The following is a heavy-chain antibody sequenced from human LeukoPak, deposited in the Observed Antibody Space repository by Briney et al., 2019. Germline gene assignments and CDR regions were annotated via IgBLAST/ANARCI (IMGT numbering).Heavy chain of an antibody. D-gene: IGHD2-2*01. CDR1: GGSISGNY. CDR3: ARYYCSRTTCYFFDY. CDR2: IYYSGST. J-gene: IGHJ4*02. V-gene: IGHV4-59*01. Sequence: NPSETLSLTRTVSGGSISGNYWSWIRQPPGKGLEWIGYIYYSGSTNYNPSLKSRVAMSVDTSKNQFSLKLTSVTAADTAVYYCARYYCSRTTCYFFDYWGQGALVTVSS.